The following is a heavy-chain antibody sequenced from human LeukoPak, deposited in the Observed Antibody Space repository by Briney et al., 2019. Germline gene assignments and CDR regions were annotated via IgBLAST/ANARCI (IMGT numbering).Heavy chain of an antibody. CDR1: GYTFTGYY. D-gene: IGHD2-15*01. CDR3: ARGSKGNCSGGSCYPSSFYY. Sequence: ASVKVSCKASGYTFTGYYMRWVRQAPGQGLEWMGWINPNSGGTNYAQKFQGRVTMTRDTSISTAYMELSRLRSDDTAVYYCARGSKGNCSGGSCYPSSFYYWGQGTLVTVSS. CDR2: INPNSGGT. J-gene: IGHJ4*02. V-gene: IGHV1-2*02.